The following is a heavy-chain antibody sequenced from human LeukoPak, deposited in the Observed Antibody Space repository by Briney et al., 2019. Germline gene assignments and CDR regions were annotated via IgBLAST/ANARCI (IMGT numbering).Heavy chain of an antibody. J-gene: IGHJ3*02. Sequence: GGSLRLSCAASGFTFSSYAMSWVRQAPEKGLEWVSTISGSGGSTYYTDSVRGRFTISRDNAKNSLYLQMNSLRAEDTAVYYCARDPEDYYDSSGYYDGFDIWGQGTMVTVSS. CDR3: ARDPEDYYDSSGYYDGFDI. V-gene: IGHV3-23*01. D-gene: IGHD3-22*01. CDR2: ISGSGGST. CDR1: GFTFSSYA.